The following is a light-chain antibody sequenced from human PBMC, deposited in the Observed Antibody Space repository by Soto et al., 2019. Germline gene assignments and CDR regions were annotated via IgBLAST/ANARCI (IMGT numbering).Light chain of an antibody. CDR2: DAS. Sequence: EIVLTQSPGTLSLSPGERASLSCRASQSVSSSYLAWYQQIPGQAPRLLINDASRRATGIPDRFSGSGPGTDFTLTISRLEPEDFAVYYCQQYGSSPPTFGQGTKVDIK. J-gene: IGKJ1*01. CDR1: QSVSSSY. CDR3: QQYGSSPPT. V-gene: IGKV3-20*01.